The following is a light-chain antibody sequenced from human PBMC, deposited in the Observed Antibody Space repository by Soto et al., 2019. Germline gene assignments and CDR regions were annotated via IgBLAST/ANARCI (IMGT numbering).Light chain of an antibody. CDR3: QHSYSSWT. Sequence: DIQMTQSPSSLSASVGDRVIITCRASQRISNYLNWYQQKPGKPPKLLIYAASSLQSGVPSRFSGSGSGTDFTLTISSLQPEDVSTYYCQHSYSSWTFGQGSKVDIK. CDR2: AAS. J-gene: IGKJ1*01. V-gene: IGKV1-39*01. CDR1: QRISNY.